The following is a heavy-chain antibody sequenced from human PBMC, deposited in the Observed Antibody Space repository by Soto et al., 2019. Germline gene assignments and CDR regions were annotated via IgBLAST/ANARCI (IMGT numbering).Heavy chain of an antibody. CDR2: IWYDGSNK. Sequence: ESGGGVVQPGRSLRLSCAASGFTFSSYGMHWVRQAPGKGLEWVAVIWYDGSNKYYADSVKGRFTISRDNSKNTLYLQMNSLRAEDTAVYYCARAIAAAGEYYYYGMDVWGQGTTVTVSS. CDR3: ARAIAAAGEYYYYGMDV. J-gene: IGHJ6*02. V-gene: IGHV3-33*01. CDR1: GFTFSSYG. D-gene: IGHD6-13*01.